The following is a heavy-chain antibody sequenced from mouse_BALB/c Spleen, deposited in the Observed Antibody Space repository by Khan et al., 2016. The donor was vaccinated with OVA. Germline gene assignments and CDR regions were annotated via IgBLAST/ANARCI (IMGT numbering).Heavy chain of an antibody. CDR2: ISSGGDYT. CDR3: ADHLPGSFAD. D-gene: IGHD4-1*01. V-gene: IGHV5-6*01. J-gene: IGHJ3*01. CDR1: GFTFSSYS. Sequence: EVQRVESGGDLVKPGGSLKLSCAASGFTFSSYSMSWVRQTPDKRLEWVASISSGGDYTYYPDSVKGRFTISRDNAKNTPYLQMNDLKSEDTAMYYCADHLPGSFADWGQGTLVTVSA.